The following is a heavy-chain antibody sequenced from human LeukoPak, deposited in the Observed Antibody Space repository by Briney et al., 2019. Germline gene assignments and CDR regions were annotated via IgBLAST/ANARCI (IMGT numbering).Heavy chain of an antibody. CDR2: ISGSGGST. Sequence: GGSLRLSCAASGFTFSSYAMSWVRQAPGKGLEWVSAISGSGGSTYYADSVKGRFTISRDNSKNTLYLQMNSLRAEDTAVYYCAKDTYYDYVWGSYHTDYWGQGTLVTVSS. D-gene: IGHD3-16*02. V-gene: IGHV3-23*01. CDR3: AKDTYYDYVWGSYHTDY. J-gene: IGHJ4*02. CDR1: GFTFSSYA.